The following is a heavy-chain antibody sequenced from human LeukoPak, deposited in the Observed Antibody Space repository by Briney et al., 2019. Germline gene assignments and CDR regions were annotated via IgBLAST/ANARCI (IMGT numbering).Heavy chain of an antibody. CDR2: IYSGGST. Sequence: GGSLRLSCAASGFTVSSNYMSWVRQAPGKGLEWVSVIYSGGSTYYADSVKGRFTISRDNSKNTLYLQMNSLRAEDTAVYYCARDGYSGYVGYYYYYTDVWGKGTTATVSS. V-gene: IGHV3-53*01. D-gene: IGHD5-12*01. CDR1: GFTVSSNY. CDR3: ARDGYSGYVGYYYYYTDV. J-gene: IGHJ6*03.